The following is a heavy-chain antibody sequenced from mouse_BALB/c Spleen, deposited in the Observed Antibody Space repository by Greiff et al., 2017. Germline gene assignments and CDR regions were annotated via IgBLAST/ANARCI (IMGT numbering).Heavy chain of an antibody. CDR1: GFTFSDYY. V-gene: IGHV5-4*02. D-gene: IGHD2-14*01. Sequence: DVMLVESGGGLVKPGGSLKLSCAASGFTFSDYYMYWVRQTPEKRLEWVATISDGGSYTYYPDSVKGRFTISRDNAKNNLYLQMSSLKSEDTAMYYCARGAYYRYDRGYFDYWGQGTTRTVSS. CDR2: ISDGGSYT. J-gene: IGHJ2*01. CDR3: ARGAYYRYDRGYFDY.